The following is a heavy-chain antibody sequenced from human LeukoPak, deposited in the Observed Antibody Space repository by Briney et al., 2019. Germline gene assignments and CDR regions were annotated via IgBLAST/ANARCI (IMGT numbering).Heavy chain of an antibody. CDR3: AKDQEGYHRPIDY. CDR1: GFPFSIYG. Sequence: GGSLRLSCTASGFPFSIYGMHWAPQAPGRGLEWFSVISAGGGNKDYADSVKGRFSNSRDNSKNTLFLQMNSLRAEDSAIYYCAKDQEGYHRPIDYWGQGTLVTVSS. J-gene: IGHJ4*02. CDR2: ISAGGGNK. D-gene: IGHD5-24*01. V-gene: IGHV3-23*01.